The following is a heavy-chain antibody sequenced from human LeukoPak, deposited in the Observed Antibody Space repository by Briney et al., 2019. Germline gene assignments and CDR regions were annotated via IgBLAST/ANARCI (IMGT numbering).Heavy chain of an antibody. D-gene: IGHD1-26*01. V-gene: IGHV3-64*01. CDR3: ARDSSSGSYDTNVFDI. Sequence: PGGSLRLSCAASGFTFSSYAMHWVRQAPRKGVEYVSAISSNGGSTYYANSVKGRFTISRDNSKNTLYLQMGSLRAEDMAVYYCARDSSSGSYDTNVFDIWGQGTMVTVSS. CDR1: GFTFSSYA. J-gene: IGHJ3*02. CDR2: ISSNGGST.